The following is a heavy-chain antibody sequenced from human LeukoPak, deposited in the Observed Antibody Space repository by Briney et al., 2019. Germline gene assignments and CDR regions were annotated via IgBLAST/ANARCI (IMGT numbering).Heavy chain of an antibody. CDR3: ARDRSGGNWFDP. D-gene: IGHD3-16*01. Sequence: GGSLRLSCAASGFTFSSYSMNWVRQAPGKGLEWVSSISSSSSYIYYADSVKGRFTISRDNAKNSLYLQMNSLRAEDTAVYYCARDRSGGNWFDPWGQGTQVTVSS. V-gene: IGHV3-21*01. J-gene: IGHJ5*02. CDR2: ISSSSSYI. CDR1: GFTFSSYS.